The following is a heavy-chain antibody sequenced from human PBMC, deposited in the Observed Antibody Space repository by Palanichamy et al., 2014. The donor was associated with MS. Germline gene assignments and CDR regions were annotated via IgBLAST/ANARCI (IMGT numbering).Heavy chain of an antibody. CDR2: IYNSGST. CDR3: ARGGPSSKYFDY. CDR1: GGSISSDY. Sequence: QVQLRESGPGLVKPSETLSLTCTVSGGSISSDYWSWIRQPPGKGLEWIGYIYNSGSTNYNSSLQSRVTMSLDTFKNQFSLKLSSVTAADTAAYYCARGGPSSKYFDYWGQGTLVTVSS. D-gene: IGHD3-16*01. V-gene: IGHV4-59*01. J-gene: IGHJ4*02.